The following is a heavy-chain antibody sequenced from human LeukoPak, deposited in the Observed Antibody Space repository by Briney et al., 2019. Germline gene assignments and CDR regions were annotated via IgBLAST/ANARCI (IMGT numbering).Heavy chain of an antibody. V-gene: IGHV1-2*02. CDR3: ARVSESSSWPQGYYYYMDV. D-gene: IGHD6-13*01. Sequence: GASVKVSCKASGYTFTGYYMHWVRQAPGQGLEWMGWINPNSGGTNYAQKFQGRVTMTRDTSISTAYMELSRLRSDDTAVYYCARVSESSSWPQGYYYYMDVWGKGTTVTISS. J-gene: IGHJ6*03. CDR2: INPNSGGT. CDR1: GYTFTGYY.